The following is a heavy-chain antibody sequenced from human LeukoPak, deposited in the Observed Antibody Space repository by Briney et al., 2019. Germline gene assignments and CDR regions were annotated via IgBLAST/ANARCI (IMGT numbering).Heavy chain of an antibody. CDR1: GGSMSSSSLY. CDR2: ISYSGST. Sequence: SETLSLTCTVSGGSMSSSSLYWVWFRQTPGKGLEWIGSISYSGSTYYSVSLRSRVTMSVDTSNNRFSLMLTSVTAADTAVYFCARGRLGYGDFDYWGQGTLVTVSA. D-gene: IGHD4-17*01. V-gene: IGHV4-39*01. CDR3: ARGRLGYGDFDY. J-gene: IGHJ4*02.